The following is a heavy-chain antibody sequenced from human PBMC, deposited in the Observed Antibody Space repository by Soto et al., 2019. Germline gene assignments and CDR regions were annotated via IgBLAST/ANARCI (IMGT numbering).Heavy chain of an antibody. V-gene: IGHV3-30*18. D-gene: IGHD6-19*01. Sequence: QVQLVESGGGVVQPGRSLRLSCAASGFTFSGYGMHWVRQAPGKGLEWVADISYDGRDKYYADSVKGRFTISRDNSKNTLFLQMNSLRPEDTAVYYCAEDQRSGWSTFSFEYWGQGTLVTVSS. CDR1: GFTFSGYG. CDR3: AEDQRSGWSTFSFEY. CDR2: ISYDGRDK. J-gene: IGHJ4*02.